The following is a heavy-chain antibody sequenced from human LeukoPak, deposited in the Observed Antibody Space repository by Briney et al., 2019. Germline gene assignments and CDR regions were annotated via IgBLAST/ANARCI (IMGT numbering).Heavy chain of an antibody. D-gene: IGHD3-3*01. V-gene: IGHV1-69*04. CDR1: GGTFSSYT. J-gene: IGHJ5*02. CDR2: IIPILGIA. Sequence: SVKVSCKASGGTFSSYTISWVRQAPGQGLEWMGRIIPILGIANYAQKFQGRVTITADKSTSTAYMELSSLRSEGTAVYYCARDLNDFWSGNNWFDPWGQGTLVTVSS. CDR3: ARDLNDFWSGNNWFDP.